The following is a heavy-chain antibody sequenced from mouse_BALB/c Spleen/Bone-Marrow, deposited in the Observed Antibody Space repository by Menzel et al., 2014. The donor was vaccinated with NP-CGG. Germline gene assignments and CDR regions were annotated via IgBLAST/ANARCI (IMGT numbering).Heavy chain of an antibody. CDR1: GYAFTNYL. J-gene: IGHJ4*01. CDR3: ARSGYGNYFYAMDY. CDR2: INPGSGGT. D-gene: IGHD2-10*02. Sequence: VRLQQSGAELVRPGTSVKVSCKASGYAFTNYLIEWVKQRPGQGLEWIGVINPGSGGTNYNEKFKGKATLTADKSSSTAYMQLSSLTSDDSAVYFCARSGYGNYFYAMDYWGQGTSVTVSS. V-gene: IGHV1-54*01.